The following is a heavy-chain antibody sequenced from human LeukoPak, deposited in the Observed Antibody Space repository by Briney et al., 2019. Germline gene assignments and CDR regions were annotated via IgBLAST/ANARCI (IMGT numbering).Heavy chain of an antibody. CDR1: GFPFSSYG. CDR2: ISSSSSYI. CDR3: AKDYGPDIVGTIGGY. J-gene: IGHJ4*02. D-gene: IGHD5-12*01. V-gene: IGHV3-21*04. Sequence: GGSLRLSCAASGFPFSSYGMHWVRQAPGKGLEWVSSISSSSSYIYYADSVKGRFTISRDNAKNSLYLQMNSLRADDTAIYYCAKDYGPDIVGTIGGYWGQGTLVTVSS.